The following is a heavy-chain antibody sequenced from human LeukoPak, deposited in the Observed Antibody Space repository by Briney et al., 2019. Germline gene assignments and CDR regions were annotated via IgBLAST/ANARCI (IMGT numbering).Heavy chain of an antibody. CDR1: GFTFSSYS. J-gene: IGHJ4*02. V-gene: IGHV3-21*01. Sequence: PGGSLRLSCAASGFTFSSYSMYWVCQAPGKGLEWVSSINDNSRSIFYTGSLKGRFIISRDNAKNSLFLQMSSLRDEDTALYYCARGWAAIPDWGQGTLVTVSS. CDR3: ARGWAAIPD. CDR2: INDNSRSI. D-gene: IGHD2-21*02.